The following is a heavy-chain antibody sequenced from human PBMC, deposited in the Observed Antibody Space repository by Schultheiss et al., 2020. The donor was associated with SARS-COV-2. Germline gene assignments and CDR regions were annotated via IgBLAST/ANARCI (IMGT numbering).Heavy chain of an antibody. J-gene: IGHJ6*02. CDR1: GFTFSSYA. CDR2: ISYDGSNK. CDR3: AKDQEASSGWYRAGYYYYYGMDV. D-gene: IGHD6-19*01. V-gene: IGHV3-30-3*01. Sequence: GESLKISCAASGFTFSSYAMHWVRQAPGKGLEWVAVISYDGSNKYYADSVKGRFTISRDNSKNTLYLQMNSLRAEDTAVYYCAKDQEASSGWYRAGYYYYYGMDVWGQGTTVTVSS.